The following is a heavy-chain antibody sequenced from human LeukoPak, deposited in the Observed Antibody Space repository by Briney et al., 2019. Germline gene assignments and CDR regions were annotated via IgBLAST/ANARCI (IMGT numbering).Heavy chain of an antibody. D-gene: IGHD6-13*01. CDR3: ARDILALAAATVGFFDY. Sequence: SETLSLTCTVSGYFISSGYYWGWIRQPPGKGLEWIGSIYHSGSTYYNPSLKSRVTISVDTSKNQFSLKLSSVTAADTAVYYCARDILALAAATVGFFDYWGQGTLVTVSS. V-gene: IGHV4-38-2*02. CDR1: GYFISSGYY. CDR2: IYHSGST. J-gene: IGHJ4*02.